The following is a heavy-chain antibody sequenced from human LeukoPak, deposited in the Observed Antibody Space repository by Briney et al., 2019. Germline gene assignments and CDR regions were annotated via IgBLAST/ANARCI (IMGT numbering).Heavy chain of an antibody. CDR2: LSKSGNT. CDR3: ARARYVNSFYAFDI. V-gene: IGHV4-61*01. D-gene: IGHD3-9*01. Sequence: PSETLSLTCTVSGASVSSSNYYWSWIRLPPGKGLEWIGYLSKSGNTNYSPSLKSRVTIFGDTSKNQFFLKLSSVTAADTAMYYCARARYVNSFYAFDIWGQGTLVTVSS. CDR1: GASVSSSNYY. J-gene: IGHJ3*02.